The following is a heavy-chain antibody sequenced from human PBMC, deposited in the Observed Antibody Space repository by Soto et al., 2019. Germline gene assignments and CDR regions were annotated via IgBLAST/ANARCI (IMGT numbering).Heavy chain of an antibody. Sequence: EVQLLESGGGLVQTGGSLRLSCAASGFTLSAYAMGWVRQAPGKGLEWVSTIHGGGGATHYADSVKGRFTISRDDSKNTLYAQMNSLRAEDTAVYYCAKFEGHPLEYWYLDFWGRGTLLTVFS. J-gene: IGHJ2*01. CDR3: AKFEGHPLEYWYLDF. D-gene: IGHD1-1*01. CDR1: GFTLSAYA. V-gene: IGHV3-23*01. CDR2: IHGGGGAT.